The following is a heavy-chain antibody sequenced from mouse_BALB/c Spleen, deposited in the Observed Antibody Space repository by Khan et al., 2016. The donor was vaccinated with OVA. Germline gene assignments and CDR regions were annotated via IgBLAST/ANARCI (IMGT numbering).Heavy chain of an antibody. D-gene: IGHD3-1*01. CDR3: ERRGAARATWDYFDY. V-gene: IGHV1-63*02. J-gene: IGHJ2*02. Sequence: QVQLQQSGTEVVRPGTSVKMSCKAAGYTFTHYWIGWVKQRPGHGLEWIVDTYPGGGYTNYNEKFKGKATLTADTSSSTAYMQLSGLTSEDSDIYYCERRGAARATWDYFDYWGQGTSLIVSS. CDR1: GYTFTHYW. CDR2: TYPGGGYT.